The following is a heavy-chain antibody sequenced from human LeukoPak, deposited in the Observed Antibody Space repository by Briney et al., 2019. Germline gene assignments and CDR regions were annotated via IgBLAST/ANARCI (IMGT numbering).Heavy chain of an antibody. Sequence: GGSLRLSCAASGFTFSDYYMSWIRQAPGKGLEWVSHISSSSSYTNYADSVKGRFTISRDNAKNSLYLQMNSLRAEDTAVYYCARARKDGSGSYYGDYWGQGTLVTVSS. CDR2: ISSSSSYT. CDR3: ARARKDGSGSYYGDY. D-gene: IGHD3-10*01. CDR1: GFTFSDYY. J-gene: IGHJ4*02. V-gene: IGHV3-11*06.